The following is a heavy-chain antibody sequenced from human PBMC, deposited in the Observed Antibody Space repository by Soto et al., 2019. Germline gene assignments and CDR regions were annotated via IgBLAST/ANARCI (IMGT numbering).Heavy chain of an antibody. J-gene: IGHJ4*02. D-gene: IGHD4-17*01. CDR2: IISDGSEI. CDR1: GFIFSDYA. V-gene: IGHV3-74*01. CDR3: ARGPTTVTTPLDS. Sequence: PGGSLRLSCSASGFIFSDYAMHWVRQAPGKGMVWVSGIISDGSEIDYADSVRGRFTISRDNAKNTLFLQMNSLRAEDTAVYYCARGPTTVTTPLDSWGQGTLVTVSS.